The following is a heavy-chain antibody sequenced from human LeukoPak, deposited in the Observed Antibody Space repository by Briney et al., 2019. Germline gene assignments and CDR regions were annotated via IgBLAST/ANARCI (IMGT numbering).Heavy chain of an antibody. J-gene: IGHJ4*02. CDR3: AKDISVGATEYYFDY. Sequence: GGSLRLSCAASGFTFSSYSMNWVRRAPGKGLEWVSSISSSSSYIYYADSVKGRFTISRDNAKNSLYLQMNSLRAEDTALYYCAKDISVGATEYYFDYWGQGTLVTVSS. V-gene: IGHV3-21*04. D-gene: IGHD1-26*01. CDR2: ISSSSSYI. CDR1: GFTFSSYS.